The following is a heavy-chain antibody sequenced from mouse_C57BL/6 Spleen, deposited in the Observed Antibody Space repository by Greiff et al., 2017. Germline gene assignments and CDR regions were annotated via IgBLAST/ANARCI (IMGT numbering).Heavy chain of an antibody. D-gene: IGHD3-2*02. CDR1: GFNIKDYY. Sequence: VQLQQSGAELVKPGASVKLSCTASGFNIKDYYMHWVKQRPGQGLEWIGVIDPSDSYTNYNQKFKGKATLTVDTSSSTAYMQLSSLTSEDSAVYYCARETAQATFHFDYWGQGTTLTVSS. CDR3: ARETAQATFHFDY. J-gene: IGHJ2*01. CDR2: IDPSDSYT. V-gene: IGHV1-69*02.